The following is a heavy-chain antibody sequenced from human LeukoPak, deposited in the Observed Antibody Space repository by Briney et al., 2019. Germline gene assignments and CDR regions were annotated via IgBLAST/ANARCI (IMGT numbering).Heavy chain of an antibody. J-gene: IGHJ5*02. Sequence: TSVKVSCKASGGTFSSYAISWVRQAPGQGLEWMGIINPSGGSTSYAQKFQGRVTMTRDTSTSTVYMELSSLRSEDTAVYYCARDRVGGSYSGGWFDPWGQGTLVTVSS. D-gene: IGHD1-26*01. CDR3: ARDRVGGSYSGGWFDP. V-gene: IGHV1-46*01. CDR2: INPSGGST. CDR1: GGTFSSYA.